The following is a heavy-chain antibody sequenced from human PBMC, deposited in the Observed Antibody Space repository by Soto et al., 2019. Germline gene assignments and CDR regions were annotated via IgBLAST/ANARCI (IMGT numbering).Heavy chain of an antibody. D-gene: IGHD2-2*01. V-gene: IGHV1-69*13. CDR3: ARRFVVVPAAIRWRDDYYYGMDV. J-gene: IGHJ6*02. CDR2: IIPIFGTA. Sequence: ASVKVSCKASGGTFSSYAISWVRQAPGQGLEWMGGIIPIFGTANYAQKFQGRVTITADESTSTAYMELSSLRSEDTAVYYCARRFVVVPAAIRWRDDYYYGMDVWGQGTTVTVSS. CDR1: GGTFSSYA.